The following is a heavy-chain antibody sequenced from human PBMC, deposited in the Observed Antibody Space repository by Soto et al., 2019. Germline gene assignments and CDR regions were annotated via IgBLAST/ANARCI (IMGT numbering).Heavy chain of an antibody. V-gene: IGHV3-23*01. CDR1: GXTFSSYS. D-gene: IGHD3-22*01. Sequence: GSLILSCAASGXTFSSYSMSWVRQAPGKGLEWVSAISGSGGSTYYADSVKGRFTISRDNSKNTLYLQMNSLRAEDTAVYYCAKDVSYYYDSSGYPWGQGTLGTVS. J-gene: IGHJ5*02. CDR3: AKDVSYYYDSSGYP. CDR2: ISGSGGST.